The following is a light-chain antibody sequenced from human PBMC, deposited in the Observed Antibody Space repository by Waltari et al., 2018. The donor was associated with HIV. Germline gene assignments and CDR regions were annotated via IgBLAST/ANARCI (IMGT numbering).Light chain of an antibody. J-gene: IGKJ5*01. CDR3: QKYERLLIT. Sequence: DIQMTQSPSSLSASVGDRVTMTCQASQDISNCVNWYQQKPGKAPELLIYDASTLQTEVPLTFSGGGSDTDSTFNITSLQPEDFSIYYGQKYERLLITFGQATRLEIK. V-gene: IGKV1-33*01. CDR1: QDISNC. CDR2: DAS.